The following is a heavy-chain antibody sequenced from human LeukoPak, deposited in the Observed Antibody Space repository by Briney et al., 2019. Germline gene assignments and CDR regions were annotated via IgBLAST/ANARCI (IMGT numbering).Heavy chain of an antibody. V-gene: IGHV4-59*01. CDR1: GGSISSYY. Sequence: SGTLSLTCTVSGGSISSYYWSWIRQPPGKGLEWIGYISYSGSTNFNPSLKSRVTISVDTSKNQFSLKLSSVTAADTAAYYCARAREDYIWGSYPERDYYYYMDVWGKGTTVTISS. CDR3: ARAREDYIWGSYPERDYYYYMDV. CDR2: ISYSGST. J-gene: IGHJ6*03. D-gene: IGHD3-16*02.